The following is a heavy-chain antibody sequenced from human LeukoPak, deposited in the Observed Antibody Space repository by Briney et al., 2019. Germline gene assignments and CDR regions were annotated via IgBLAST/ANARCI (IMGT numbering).Heavy chain of an antibody. CDR3: AKKGGYSSSWLFYYYYMDV. V-gene: IGHV3-23*01. Sequence: GGSLRLSCVASGFTFSSYAMSWVRQAPGRGLEWVSAISGSGGSTYYADSVKGRFTISRDNSKNTLYLQMNSLRAEDTAVYYCAKKGGYSSSWLFYYYYMDVWGKGTTVTVSS. J-gene: IGHJ6*03. CDR1: GFTFSSYA. D-gene: IGHD6-13*01. CDR2: ISGSGGST.